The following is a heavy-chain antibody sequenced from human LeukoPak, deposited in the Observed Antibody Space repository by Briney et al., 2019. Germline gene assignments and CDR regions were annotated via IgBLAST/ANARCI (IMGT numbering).Heavy chain of an antibody. V-gene: IGHV3-30*04. CDR1: GFTFSSYA. D-gene: IGHD1-26*01. Sequence: PGGSLRLSCAASGFTFSSYAMHWVRQAPGKGLEGGAGISCDGSNKYYADSVKGRFTISRDNSKNTLYLQMNSLRAEDTAVYYCAGSRVKTQVGATRIAFDPWGQGTLVTVSS. CDR2: ISCDGSNK. CDR3: AGSRVKTQVGATRIAFDP. J-gene: IGHJ5*02.